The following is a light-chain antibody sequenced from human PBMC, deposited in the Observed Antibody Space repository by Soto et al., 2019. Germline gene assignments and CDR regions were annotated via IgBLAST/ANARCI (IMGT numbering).Light chain of an antibody. Sequence: QSALTQPASVSGSPGQSITISCTGATSDIGSYNLVSWYQHHPGKAPKLMIYEGSKRPSGVSTRFSGSKSGNTASLTISGLQGDDEADYYCSSHGGANNFYVFGTGTQLTVL. CDR1: TSDIGSYNL. CDR3: SSHGGANNFYV. CDR2: EGS. J-gene: IGLJ1*01. V-gene: IGLV2-23*03.